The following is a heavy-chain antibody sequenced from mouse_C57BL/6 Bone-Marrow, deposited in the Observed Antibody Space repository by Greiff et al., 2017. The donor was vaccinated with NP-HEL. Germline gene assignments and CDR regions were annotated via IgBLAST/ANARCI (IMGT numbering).Heavy chain of an antibody. J-gene: IGHJ4*01. D-gene: IGHD2-4*01. V-gene: IGHV1-26*01. CDR3: ARSCDYDVSYAMDY. CDR2: INPNNGGT. CDR1: GYTFTDYY. Sequence: VQLQQSGPELVKPGASVKISCKASGYTFTDYYMNWVKQSHGKSLEWIGDINPNNGGTSYNQKFKGKATLTVDKSSSTAYMELRSLTSEDSAVYYCARSCDYDVSYAMDYWGQGTSVTVSS.